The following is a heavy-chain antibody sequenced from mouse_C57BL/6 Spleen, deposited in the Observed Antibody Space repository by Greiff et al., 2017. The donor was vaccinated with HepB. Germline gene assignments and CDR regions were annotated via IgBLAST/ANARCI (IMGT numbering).Heavy chain of an antibody. D-gene: IGHD3-3*01. J-gene: IGHJ3*01. V-gene: IGHV1-80*01. CDR3: ARRGTSWFAY. CDR2: IYPGDGDT. CDR1: GYAFSSYW. Sequence: QVQLKQSGAELVKPGASVKISCKASGYAFSSYWMNWVKQRPGKGLEWIGQIYPGDGDTNYNGKFKGKATMTAEKSSSTAYMQLSSLTSEDSAVYFCARRGTSWFAYWGQGTLVTVSA.